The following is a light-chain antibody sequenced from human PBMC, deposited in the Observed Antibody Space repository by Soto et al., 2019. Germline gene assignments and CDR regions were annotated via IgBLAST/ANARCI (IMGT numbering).Light chain of an antibody. J-gene: IGKJ5*01. Sequence: DIQMTQSPSSLSASVGDRVTITCRASQTINTDLNWYQQKPGKAPKLLIYAASSLQSGVPSRFSGSGSGTDFTLTISSLQPEDFATYYCQQSYSTPITFGQGTRLEIK. V-gene: IGKV1-39*01. CDR3: QQSYSTPIT. CDR1: QTINTD. CDR2: AAS.